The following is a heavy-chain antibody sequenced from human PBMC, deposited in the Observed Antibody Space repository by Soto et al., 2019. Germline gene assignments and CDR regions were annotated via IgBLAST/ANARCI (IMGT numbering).Heavy chain of an antibody. J-gene: IGHJ4*02. Sequence: ASVKVSCKTSGYAFPHYVINWVRQAPGHGLEWMGFSTHTGNTNYAQNFQGRVVLTTDTSTSTAYMEVASLRSDDTAVYYCARSGEHPLDYWGQGTPVTVSS. V-gene: IGHV1-18*01. D-gene: IGHD1-26*01. CDR3: ARSGEHPLDY. CDR1: GYAFPHYV. CDR2: STHTGNT.